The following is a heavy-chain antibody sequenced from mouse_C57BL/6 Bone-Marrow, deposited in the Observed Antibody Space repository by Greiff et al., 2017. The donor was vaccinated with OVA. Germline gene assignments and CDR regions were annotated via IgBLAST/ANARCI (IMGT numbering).Heavy chain of an antibody. Sequence: VQLQQSGAELVRPGASVTLSCKASGYTFTDYEMHWVKQTPVHGLEWIGAIDPETGGTAYNQKFKGKAILTADKSSSTAYMELRSLTSEESAVYYYKRGEGDYYGDYAMDYWGQGTSVTVSA. V-gene: IGHV1-15*01. D-gene: IGHD1-1*01. CDR3: KRGEGDYYGDYAMDY. CDR2: IDPETGGT. CDR1: GYTFTDYE. J-gene: IGHJ4*01.